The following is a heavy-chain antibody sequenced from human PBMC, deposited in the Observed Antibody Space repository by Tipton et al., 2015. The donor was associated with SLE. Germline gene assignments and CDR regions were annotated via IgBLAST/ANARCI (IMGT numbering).Heavy chain of an antibody. J-gene: IGHJ4*02. D-gene: IGHD3-10*01. CDR1: GFTFSSSA. CDR2: ISDGGGTS. Sequence: SLRLSCAASGFTFSSSAMSWVRQVPGKGLEWVAIISDGGGTSYYADSVKGRFTISRDNSKNTLYLQMNSLGAEDTAVYYCAKDRGSDSYYFDYWGQGTLVTVSS. V-gene: IGHV3-23*01. CDR3: AKDRGSDSYYFDY.